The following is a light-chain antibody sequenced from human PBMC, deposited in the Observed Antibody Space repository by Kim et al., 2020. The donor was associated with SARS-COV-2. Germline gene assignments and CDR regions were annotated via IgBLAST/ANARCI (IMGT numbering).Light chain of an antibody. CDR1: SSDVGGNNY. CDR3: SSYAGSNVV. V-gene: IGLV2-8*01. CDR2: EVS. J-gene: IGLJ2*01. Sequence: GQSVTISCTGTSSDVGGNNYVSWYQHHPGKAPKLMIYEVSERPSGVPDRFSGSKSGNTASLTVSGLQTEDEADYYCSSYAGSNVVFGGGTQLTVL.